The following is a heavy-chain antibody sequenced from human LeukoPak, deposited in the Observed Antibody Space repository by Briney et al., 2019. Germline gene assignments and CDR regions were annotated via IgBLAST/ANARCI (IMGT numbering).Heavy chain of an antibody. V-gene: IGHV1-18*01. CDR1: GYTFTSYG. CDR2: ISAYNGNA. J-gene: IGHJ6*02. Sequence: ASVKVSCKASGYTFTSYGISWVRQAPGQGLEWMGWISAYNGNANYAQKLQGRVTMTTDTSTSTAYMELRSLRSDDTAVYYCARDGCSGGSCSPYYYYYGMDVWGQGTTVTVSS. D-gene: IGHD2-15*01. CDR3: ARDGCSGGSCSPYYYYYGMDV.